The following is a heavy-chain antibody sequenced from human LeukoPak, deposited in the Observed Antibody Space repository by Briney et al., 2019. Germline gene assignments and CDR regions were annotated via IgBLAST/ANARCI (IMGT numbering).Heavy chain of an antibody. V-gene: IGHV4-59*01. CDR1: GGSISSYY. D-gene: IGHD3-3*01. J-gene: IGHJ4*02. CDR2: IYYSGST. CDR3: ARAFGSQYYDFWSGYYPPYYFDY. Sequence: PSETLSLTCTVSGGSISSYYWSWIRQPPGKGLEWIGYIYYSGSTNYNHSLKSRVTISVDTSKNQFSLKLSSVTAADTAVYYCARAFGSQYYDFWSGYYPPYYFDYWGQGTLVTVSS.